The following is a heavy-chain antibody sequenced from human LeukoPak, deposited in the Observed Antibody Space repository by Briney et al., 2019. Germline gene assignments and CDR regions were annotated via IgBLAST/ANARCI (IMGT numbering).Heavy chain of an antibody. D-gene: IGHD5-18*01. CDR2: ISSSGSTI. CDR1: GFTFSSYE. V-gene: IGHV3-48*03. J-gene: IGHJ3*02. CDR3: ARGGVGYSYGFDAFDI. Sequence: PGGSLRLSCAASGFTFSSYEMNWVRQAPGKGLEWVSYISSSGSTIYYADSVKGRFTISRDNAKNSLYLQMNSLRAEDTAVYHCARGGVGYSYGFDAFDIWGQGTMVTVSS.